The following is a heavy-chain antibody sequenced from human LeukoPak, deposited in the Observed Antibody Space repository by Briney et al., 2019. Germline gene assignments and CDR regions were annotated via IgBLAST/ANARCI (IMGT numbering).Heavy chain of an antibody. CDR1: GYTFTGYY. D-gene: IGHD3-22*01. V-gene: IGHV1-2*02. CDR2: INPNSGGT. CDR3: ARDRTPYYYDSSGYPQDY. J-gene: IGHJ4*02. Sequence: ASVKVSCKASGYTFTGYYMHWVRQAPGQGLEWMGWINPNSGGTNYAQKFQGRVTMTRDTSISTAYMELSRLRSDDTAVYYCARDRTPYYYDSSGYPQDYWGQGTLVTVSS.